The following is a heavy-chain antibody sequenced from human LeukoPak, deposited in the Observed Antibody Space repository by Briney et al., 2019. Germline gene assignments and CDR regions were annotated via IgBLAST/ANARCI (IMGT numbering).Heavy chain of an antibody. Sequence: GGSLRLSCAASGFTVSSNYMSWVRQAPGKGLEWVSVISGSGGSTYYADSVKGRFTISRDNSKNTLYLQMNSLRAEDTAVYYCAKAPNPHRDYWGQGTLVTVSS. D-gene: IGHD1-14*01. CDR2: ISGSGGST. V-gene: IGHV3-23*01. J-gene: IGHJ4*02. CDR3: AKAPNPHRDY. CDR1: GFTVSSNY.